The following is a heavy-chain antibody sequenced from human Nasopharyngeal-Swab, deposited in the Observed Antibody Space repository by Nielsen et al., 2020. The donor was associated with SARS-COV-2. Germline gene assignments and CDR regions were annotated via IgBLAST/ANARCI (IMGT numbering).Heavy chain of an antibody. CDR1: GYIFTSYD. V-gene: IGHV1-18*01. J-gene: IGHJ4*02. CDR3: ARHGMAEDY. D-gene: IGHD5-24*01. Sequence: ASVKVSCKASGYIFTSYDISWVRQARGQGLEWMGWIGAYTGNTNYAQKLQDRVTMTTDTSTSTVYMELRSLRSDDTAVYYCARHGMAEDYWGQVTLVTVSS. CDR2: IGAYTGNT.